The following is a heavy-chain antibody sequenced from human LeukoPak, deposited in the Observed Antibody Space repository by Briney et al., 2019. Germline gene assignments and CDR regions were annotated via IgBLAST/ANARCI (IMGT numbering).Heavy chain of an antibody. D-gene: IGHD3-22*01. V-gene: IGHV1-18*01. CDR3: ARDPWYYYDSSGYYYYYGMDV. J-gene: IGHJ6*02. Sequence: GASVKVSCKASGYTFTSYGISWVRQAPGQALEWMGWISAYNGNTNYAQKLQGRVTMTTDTSTSTAYMELRSLRSDDTAVYYCARDPWYYYDSSGYYYYYGMDVWGQGTTVTVSS. CDR1: GYTFTSYG. CDR2: ISAYNGNT.